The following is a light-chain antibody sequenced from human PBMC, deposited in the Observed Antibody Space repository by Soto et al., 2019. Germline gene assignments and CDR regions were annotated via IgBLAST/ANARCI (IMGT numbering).Light chain of an antibody. Sequence: DIQLTQSPSFLSASVGDRVMITCRASQGISSYLAWYQQKPGKAPNLLIYAASTLQSGVPSRFSGSGSGTEFTLTISSLQPEDFATYYCQQLNSYPLTVGGGTKVEIK. CDR1: QGISSY. CDR3: QQLNSYPLT. CDR2: AAS. V-gene: IGKV1-9*01. J-gene: IGKJ4*02.